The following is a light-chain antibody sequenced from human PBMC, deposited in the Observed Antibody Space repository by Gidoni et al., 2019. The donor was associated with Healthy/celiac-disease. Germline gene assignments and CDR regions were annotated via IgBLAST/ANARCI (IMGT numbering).Light chain of an antibody. CDR1: QSVSSY. CDR3: QQRSSWPLT. J-gene: IGKJ4*01. CDR2: DAS. Sequence: DIVLTQSPATLSLSPGERATLSCRASQSVSSYLAWYQQKPGQAPRRLIYDASNRATGIPARFSGSGSGTDFTLTISSLEPEDFAVYYCQQRSSWPLTFGGGTKVEIK. V-gene: IGKV3-11*01.